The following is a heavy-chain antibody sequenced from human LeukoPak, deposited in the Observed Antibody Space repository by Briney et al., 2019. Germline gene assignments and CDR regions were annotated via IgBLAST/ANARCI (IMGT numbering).Heavy chain of an antibody. V-gene: IGHV3-7*01. CDR1: GFRFSYFW. Sequence: GGSLRLSCEASGFRFSYFWLSWVRQAPAKGLEWVANINEGGSQKYYVDSVKGRFTISRDNTKKLVFLQMNSLRVEDTAVYYCARDEVGGYYFEWGQGNLVNVSS. D-gene: IGHD3-3*01. CDR2: INEGGSQK. J-gene: IGHJ4*02. CDR3: ARDEVGGYYFE.